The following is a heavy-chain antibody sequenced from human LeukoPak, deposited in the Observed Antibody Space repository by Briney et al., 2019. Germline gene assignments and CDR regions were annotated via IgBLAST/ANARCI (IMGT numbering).Heavy chain of an antibody. V-gene: IGHV4-34*01. CDR3: ARGANNWFDP. CDR1: GGSFSGYY. CDR2: INHSGST. J-gene: IGHJ5*02. Sequence: SETLSLTCAVYGGSFSGYYWSWIRQPPGKGLEWIGEINHSGSTNYNPSLKSRVTIPVDTSKNQFSLKLSSVTAADTAVYYCARGANNWFDPWGQGTLVTVSS.